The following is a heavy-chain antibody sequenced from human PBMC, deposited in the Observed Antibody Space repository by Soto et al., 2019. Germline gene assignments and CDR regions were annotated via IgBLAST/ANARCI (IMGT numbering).Heavy chain of an antibody. J-gene: IGHJ3*02. CDR2: ISGSGGST. CDR1: GVTFSSYA. V-gene: IGHV3-23*01. Sequence: GGSLRLSCAASGVTFSSYAMSWVRQAPGKGLEWVSAISGSGGSTYYAASVKGRFTISRDNSKNTLYLQMNSLRAEDTAVYYCAKDNGYCSSTSCYAGYRYDAFDIWGQGTMVTVSS. CDR3: AKDNGYCSSTSCYAGYRYDAFDI. D-gene: IGHD2-2*03.